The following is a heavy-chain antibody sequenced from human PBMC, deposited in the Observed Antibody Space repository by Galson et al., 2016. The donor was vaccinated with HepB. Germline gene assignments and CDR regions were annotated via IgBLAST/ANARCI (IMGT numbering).Heavy chain of an antibody. V-gene: IGHV1-3*01. J-gene: IGHJ4*02. CDR2: IKAGNGNR. Sequence: SVKVSCKASGYTFSNYNMHWVRQAPGQRLEWMGWIKAGNGNREYSKNFQGRVTITRDTSAGTAYMELSSLRSEDTAVYYWARDDTYASLHYFDCWGQGTLVTVSP. CDR1: GYTFSNYN. CDR3: ARDDTYASLHYFDC. D-gene: IGHD3-16*01.